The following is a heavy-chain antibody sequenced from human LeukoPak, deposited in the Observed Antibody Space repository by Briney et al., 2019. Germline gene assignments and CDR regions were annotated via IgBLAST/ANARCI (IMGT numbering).Heavy chain of an antibody. CDR1: GYTFTSYD. CDR2: MNPNSGNT. D-gene: IGHD1-26*01. Sequence: GASVKVPCKASGYTFTSYDINWVRQATGQGLEWMGWMNPNSGNTGYAQKFQGRVTMTRNTSISTAYMELSSLRSEDTAVYYCARAGIVGAPSAFDIWGQGTMVTVSS. J-gene: IGHJ3*02. CDR3: ARAGIVGAPSAFDI. V-gene: IGHV1-8*01.